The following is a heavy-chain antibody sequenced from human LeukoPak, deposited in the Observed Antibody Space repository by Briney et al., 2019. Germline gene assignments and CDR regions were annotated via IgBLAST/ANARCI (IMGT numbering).Heavy chain of an antibody. Sequence: ASVKVSCKASGYTFTSYYMHWVRQAPGQGLEWMGWINPNSGGTNYAQKFQGRVTMTRDTSISTAYMELSRLRSDDTAVYYCASALSYSSGWYIGAFDIWGQGTMVTVSS. CDR2: INPNSGGT. D-gene: IGHD6-19*01. CDR1: GYTFTSYY. CDR3: ASALSYSSGWYIGAFDI. J-gene: IGHJ3*02. V-gene: IGHV1-2*02.